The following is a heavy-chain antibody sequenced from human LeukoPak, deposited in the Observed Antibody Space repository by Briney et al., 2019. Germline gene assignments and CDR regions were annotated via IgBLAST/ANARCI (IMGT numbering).Heavy chain of an antibody. J-gene: IGHJ6*03. Sequence: GSLRLSCAASGFTFSSYSMNWVRQAPGKGLEWVSYISSSSSTIYYADSVKGRFTISRDNAKNSLYLQMSSLRSEDTAVYYCARRMSSGWGAYYYYYMDVWGKGTTVTVSS. CDR2: ISSSSSTI. CDR3: ARRMSSGWGAYYYYYMDV. D-gene: IGHD6-19*01. CDR1: GFTFSSYS. V-gene: IGHV3-48*01.